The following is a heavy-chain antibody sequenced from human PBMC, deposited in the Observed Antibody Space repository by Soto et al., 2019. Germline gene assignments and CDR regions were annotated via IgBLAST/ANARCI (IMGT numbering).Heavy chain of an antibody. CDR2: IKSKIDGGTM. Sequence: GGSLRLSCAASGFTFSNAWMSWVRQAPGKGLEWVARIKSKIDGGTMDHAAPLKGRFTISRDDSKNTLYLQMDSLETEDTAVYYCAKPRSGWYRMGSKWGQGTLVTVSS. J-gene: IGHJ4*02. CDR3: AKPRSGWYRMGSK. V-gene: IGHV3-15*01. D-gene: IGHD6-19*01. CDR1: GFTFSNAW.